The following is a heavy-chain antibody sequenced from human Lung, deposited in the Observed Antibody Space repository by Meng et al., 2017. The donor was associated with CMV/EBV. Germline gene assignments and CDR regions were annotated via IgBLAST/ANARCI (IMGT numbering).Heavy chain of an antibody. Sequence: SCVASGFMFSSYSLHWVRQAPGKGLEWVAVTSYDGSKKEYANSVKGRFTVSRDNSKNTLYLQMNTLRADDTAVYYCARADYAKYGFWSGFPAFWXQGTRVTVSS. V-gene: IGHV3-30*04. CDR3: ARADYAKYGFWSGFPAF. J-gene: IGHJ4*02. CDR2: TSYDGSKK. D-gene: IGHD3-3*01. CDR1: GFMFSSYS.